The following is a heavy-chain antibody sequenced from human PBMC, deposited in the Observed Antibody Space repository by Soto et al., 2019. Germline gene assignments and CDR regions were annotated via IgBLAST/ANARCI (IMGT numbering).Heavy chain of an antibody. CDR1: GFTFSTYA. J-gene: IGHJ4*02. CDR2: ISSDGSNK. V-gene: IGHV3-30-3*01. Sequence: QVQLVESGGGVVQPGRSLRLSCAASGFTFSTYAMHWVRQAPGKGLEWVAVISSDGSNKYYADSVKGRFTLSRDNSKDTLYMQMQSLRDEDTAVYYCATERMVRGANDFWGQGTLVTVSS. D-gene: IGHD3-10*01. CDR3: ATERMVRGANDF.